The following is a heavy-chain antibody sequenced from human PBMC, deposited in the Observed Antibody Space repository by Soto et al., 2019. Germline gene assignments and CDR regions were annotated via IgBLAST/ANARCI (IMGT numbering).Heavy chain of an antibody. D-gene: IGHD3-22*01. CDR3: ARDYYDSSGYYWFDY. Sequence: QVQLVESGGGVVQPGRSLRLSCAASGFTFSSYGMHWVRQAPGKGLEWVAVIWYDGSNKYYADSVKGRFTISRDNSKNTLYLQMNSLRAEDTAVYYCARDYYDSSGYYWFDYWGQGTLVTVSS. V-gene: IGHV3-33*01. J-gene: IGHJ4*02. CDR2: IWYDGSNK. CDR1: GFTFSSYG.